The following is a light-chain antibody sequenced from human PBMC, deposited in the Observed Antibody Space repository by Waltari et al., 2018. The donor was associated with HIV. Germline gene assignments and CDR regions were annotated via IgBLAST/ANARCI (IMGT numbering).Light chain of an antibody. CDR1: SSDVGGHNY. J-gene: IGLJ1*01. CDR3: RSYTSSSTRV. Sequence: QSALTQPASASGSPGQSIPLPCTGTSSDVGGHNYLSWYQQHPGKAPKLMIYDVSKRPSGVSNRFSGAKSGNTASLTISGLQAEDEAEYYCRSYTSSSTRVFGTGTKVTVL. V-gene: IGLV2-14*03. CDR2: DVS.